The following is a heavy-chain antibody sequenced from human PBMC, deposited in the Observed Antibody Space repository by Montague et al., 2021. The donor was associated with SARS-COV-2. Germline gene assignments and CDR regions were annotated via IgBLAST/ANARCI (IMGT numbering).Heavy chain of an antibody. CDR3: ARDVSPIGLMDV. Sequence: SLRLSCAASGFTVSSSYMSWVRQAPGKGLEWVSVIYSGGSTYYADSVKGRFTISRDNSKNTLYLQMNSLRAEDTAVYYCARDVSPIGLMDVWGQGTTVTVPS. V-gene: IGHV3-53*01. CDR1: GFTVSSSY. J-gene: IGHJ6*02. CDR2: IYSGGST.